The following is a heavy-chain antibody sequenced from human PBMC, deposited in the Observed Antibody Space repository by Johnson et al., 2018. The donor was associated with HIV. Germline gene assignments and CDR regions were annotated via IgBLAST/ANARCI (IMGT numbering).Heavy chain of an antibody. CDR1: GFTFSSYA. Sequence: QVQLVESGGGVVQPGRSLRLSYAASGFTFSSYAMHWVRQAPGKGLEWVANIKQDGSEKYYADSVKGRFTISRDNSKNTLYLQMNSLRAEDTAVYYCAKDVGNYWPNAFDIWGQGTMVTVSS. CDR2: IKQDGSEK. V-gene: IGHV3-30*04. D-gene: IGHD3-22*01. CDR3: AKDVGNYWPNAFDI. J-gene: IGHJ3*02.